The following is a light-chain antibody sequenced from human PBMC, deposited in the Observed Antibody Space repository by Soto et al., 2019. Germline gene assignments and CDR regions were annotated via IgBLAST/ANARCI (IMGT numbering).Light chain of an antibody. J-gene: IGKJ2*01. Sequence: EIVMTQSPGTLFVSPGERATLSCRASQSVSSNLAWYQQKPGQAPRLLIHGASTRATGIPARFSGRGSGTEFTLTISSLQSEDCAVYYCQQCNDWPHTFGQGTKLEIK. CDR3: QQCNDWPHT. CDR1: QSVSSN. V-gene: IGKV3-15*01. CDR2: GAS.